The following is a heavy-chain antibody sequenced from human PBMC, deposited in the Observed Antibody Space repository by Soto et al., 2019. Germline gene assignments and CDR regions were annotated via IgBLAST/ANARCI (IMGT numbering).Heavy chain of an antibody. CDR2: IYSGGST. D-gene: IGHD3-10*01. J-gene: IGHJ6*03. CDR1: GFTVSSNY. V-gene: IGHV3-53*04. CDR3: ASSPTIRGYYYYMDV. Sequence: GGSLRLSCAASGFTVSSNYMSWVRQAPGKGLEWVSVIYSGGSTYYADSVKGRFTISRHNSKNTLYLQMNSLRAEDTAVYYCASSPTIRGYYYYMDVWGKGTTVTVSS.